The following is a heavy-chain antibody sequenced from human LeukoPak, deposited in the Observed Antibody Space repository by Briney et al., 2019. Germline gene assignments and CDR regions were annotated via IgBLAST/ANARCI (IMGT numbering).Heavy chain of an antibody. J-gene: IGHJ4*02. CDR2: INPNSGGT. CDR1: GYTFTCYY. CDR3: ARDILTGYYNDFDY. V-gene: IGHV1-2*02. Sequence: ASVKVSCKASGYTFTCYYMHWVRQAPGQGLEWMGWINPNSGGTNYAQKFQGRVTMTRDTSISTAYMELSRLRSDDTAVYYCARDILTGYYNDFDYWGQGTLVTVSS. D-gene: IGHD3-9*01.